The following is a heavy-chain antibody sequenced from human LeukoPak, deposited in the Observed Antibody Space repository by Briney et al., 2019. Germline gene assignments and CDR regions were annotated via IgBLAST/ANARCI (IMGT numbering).Heavy chain of an antibody. J-gene: IGHJ4*02. CDR3: ARAGIFGVVIFDY. D-gene: IGHD3-3*01. CDR2: MNPNSGNT. Sequence: ASVKVSCKASGYTFTSYGISWVRQATGQGLEWMGWMNPNSGNTGYAQKFQGRVTITRNTSISTAYMELSSLRSEDTAVYYCARAGIFGVVIFDYWGQGTLVTVSS. CDR1: GYTFTSYG. V-gene: IGHV1-8*03.